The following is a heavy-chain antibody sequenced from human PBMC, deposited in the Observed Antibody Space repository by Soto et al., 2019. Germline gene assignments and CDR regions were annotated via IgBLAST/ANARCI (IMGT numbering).Heavy chain of an antibody. J-gene: IGHJ5*02. CDR2: IHWNDDK. CDR3: AKHNDSSGFLTA. V-gene: IGHV2-5*01. Sequence: SGPTLVNPTQTLTLTCSFSGFSLSVYGVRVIWFRQPPGETLEWLALIHWNDDKRYSPYLKSRLTITKDTSKNQVVLTLTNLDPLDTGTYSCAKHNDSSGFLTAWGQGILVTVSS. CDR1: GFSLSVYGVR. D-gene: IGHD3-22*01.